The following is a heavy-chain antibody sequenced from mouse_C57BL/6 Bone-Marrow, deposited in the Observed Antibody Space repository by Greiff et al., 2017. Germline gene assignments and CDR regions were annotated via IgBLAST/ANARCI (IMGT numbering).Heavy chain of an antibody. Sequence: EVQLQQSGAELVRPGASVKLSCTASGFNIKDDYMHWVKQRPEQGLEWIGWIDPENGDTEYASKFQGKADISTDSSSNTAYLQLGNLASEDTAVYYCTTYYDYAFDYWGQGTTLTVSS. CDR2: IDPENGDT. V-gene: IGHV14-4*01. CDR1: GFNIKDDY. D-gene: IGHD2-4*01. J-gene: IGHJ2*01. CDR3: TTYYDYAFDY.